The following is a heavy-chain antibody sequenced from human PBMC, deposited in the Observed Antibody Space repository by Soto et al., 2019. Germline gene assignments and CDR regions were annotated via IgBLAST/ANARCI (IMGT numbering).Heavy chain of an antibody. D-gene: IGHD6-13*01. Sequence: SGGSLRLSCAASGFIFSTYLMHWVRQAPGKGLVWVSRTNSDGGNTGYADSVKGRFTISRDNAKNTLYLQMNSLGAEDTAVYYCARGGSSSWFRALDYWGLGTLVTVS. J-gene: IGHJ4*02. CDR1: GFIFSTYL. V-gene: IGHV3-74*01. CDR2: TNSDGGNT. CDR3: ARGGSSSWFRALDY.